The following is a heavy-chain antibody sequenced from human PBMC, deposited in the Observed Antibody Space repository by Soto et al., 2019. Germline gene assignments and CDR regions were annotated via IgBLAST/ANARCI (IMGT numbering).Heavy chain of an antibody. CDR2: IYWNDEK. D-gene: IGHD3-10*01. V-gene: IGHV2-5*01. CDR1: GFSLTTTGLG. CDR3: AHEGFGSANWFDA. Sequence: QITLKESGPTLVTPTQTLTLTCTFSGFSLTTTGLGVAWIRQPPGKALEWLALIYWNDEKRYRPSLRSRLTITKDTSKNQVVLTMTAMDPVDTATYYCAHEGFGSANWFDAWGQGTLVIVSS. J-gene: IGHJ5*02.